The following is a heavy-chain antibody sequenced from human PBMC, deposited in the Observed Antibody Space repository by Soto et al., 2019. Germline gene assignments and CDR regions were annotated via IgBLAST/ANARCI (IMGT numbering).Heavy chain of an antibody. V-gene: IGHV3-30*18. D-gene: IGHD5-12*01. CDR3: AKVGYVDMLQTYMDV. J-gene: IGHJ6*04. CDR2: ISYDGNNK. Sequence: QVHLVESGGGVVQPGRSLTLSCAASGFAFSSYVLQWVRQAPGKGPEWVAFISYDGNNKYYVDSVKGRFTISRDNSKNTLYLQMNSLRAEDTAVYECAKVGYVDMLQTYMDVLLKGSTVTVSS. CDR1: GFAFSSYV.